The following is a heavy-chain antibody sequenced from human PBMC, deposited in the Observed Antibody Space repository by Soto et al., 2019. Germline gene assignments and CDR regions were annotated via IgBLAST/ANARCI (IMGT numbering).Heavy chain of an antibody. V-gene: IGHV4-39*01. CDR1: SGSISSSSSY. J-gene: IGHJ4*02. D-gene: IGHD4-17*01. CDR2: IYYSGNT. Sequence: QLQLQESGPGLVKPSETLSLTCTVSSGSISSSSSYWGWIRQPPGKGREWIGSIYYSGNTYYNPSLKSRVTISIDSSKTQFSLKLSSVTTADTAVYYCGAKDYGAKGYYFETWGQGTLVTVSS. CDR3: GAKDYGAKGYYFET.